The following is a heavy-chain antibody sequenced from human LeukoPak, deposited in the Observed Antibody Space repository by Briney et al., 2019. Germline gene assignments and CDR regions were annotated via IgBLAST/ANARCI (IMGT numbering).Heavy chain of an antibody. CDR3: ARGMDIVAWITLDY. D-gene: IGHD5-12*01. CDR2: ISYDGSNK. Sequence: GGSLRLSCAASGFTFSSYAMHWVRQAPGKGLEWVAVISYDGSNKYYADSVKGRFTISRDNSKNTLYLQINSLRAEDTAVYYCARGMDIVAWITLDYWGQGTLVTVS. CDR1: GFTFSSYA. J-gene: IGHJ4*02. V-gene: IGHV3-30*01.